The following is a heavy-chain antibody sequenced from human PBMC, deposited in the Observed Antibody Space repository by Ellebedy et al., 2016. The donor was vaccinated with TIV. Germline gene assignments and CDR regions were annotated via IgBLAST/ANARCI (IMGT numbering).Heavy chain of an antibody. D-gene: IGHD2-2*01. CDR3: ARSVRGTSTRPFTYYYYGMDV. CDR2: INPNSGGT. CDR1: GYTFTGYY. V-gene: IGHV1-2*02. J-gene: IGHJ6*02. Sequence: ASVKVSXXASGYTFTGYYMHWVRQAPGQGLEWMGWINPNSGGTNYAQKFQGRVTMTRDTSISTAYMELSRLRSDDTAVYYCARSVRGTSTRPFTYYYYGMDVWGQGTTVTVSS.